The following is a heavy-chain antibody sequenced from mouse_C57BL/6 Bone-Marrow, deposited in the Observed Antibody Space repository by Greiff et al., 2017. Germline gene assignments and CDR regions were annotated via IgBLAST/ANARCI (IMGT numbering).Heavy chain of an antibody. CDR3: SRQVTTVLATKYFDV. CDR1: GFTFSSYT. D-gene: IGHD1-1*01. CDR2: ISGGGGNT. V-gene: IGHV5-9*01. J-gene: IGHJ1*03. Sequence: EVMLVESGGGLVKPGGSLKLSCADSGFTFSSYTMSWVRQTPEKRLQWVAAISGGGGNTYYPDSVKGRFTISRDNDKNILYLQMSSLRAEDTALYYCSRQVTTVLATKYFDVWGTGTTVTVSS.